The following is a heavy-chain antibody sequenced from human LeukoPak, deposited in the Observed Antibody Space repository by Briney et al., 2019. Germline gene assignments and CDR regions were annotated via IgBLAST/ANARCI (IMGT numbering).Heavy chain of an antibody. D-gene: IGHD4-23*01. CDR1: GGSISSSSYY. CDR2: IYYSGNT. Sequence: SETLSLTCTVSGGSISSSSYYCAWIRQPPGKRLEWIGNIYYSGNTHYKPALKSRVTISVDTSNNQFSLKLSSVTAADTAVYYCALVMVVTSYVDYWGQGTLVTVSS. V-gene: IGHV4-39*01. CDR3: ALVMVVTSYVDY. J-gene: IGHJ4*02.